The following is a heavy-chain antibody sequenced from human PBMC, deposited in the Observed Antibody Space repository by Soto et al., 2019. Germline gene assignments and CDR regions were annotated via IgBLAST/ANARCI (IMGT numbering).Heavy chain of an antibody. Sequence: QVQLQESGPGLVKPSETLSLTCTVSGGSISSYYWSWIRQPPGKGLEWIGYIYYSGSTNYNPSLKSRVTISVDTSKNQFSLKLSSVTAADTAVYYCAGTGYWVGDYYYMDVWGKGTTVTVSS. J-gene: IGHJ6*03. CDR3: AGTGYWVGDYYYMDV. V-gene: IGHV4-59*08. CDR1: GGSISSYY. D-gene: IGHD3-9*01. CDR2: IYYSGST.